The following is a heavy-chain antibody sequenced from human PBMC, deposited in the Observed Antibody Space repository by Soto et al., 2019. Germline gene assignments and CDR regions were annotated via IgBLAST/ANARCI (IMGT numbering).Heavy chain of an antibody. CDR3: ARGGGGYHYYGMDV. CDR2: ISYDGSNN. CDR1: GFTFSGYA. D-gene: IGHD3-16*01. V-gene: IGHV3-30-3*01. Sequence: PVGSLRLSCAASGFTFSGYALHWVRQAPGKGLEWVAVISYDGSNNYYADSVKGRFTISRDNSKNTLYLQMTSLRAEDTAVYYCARGGGGYHYYGMDVWGQGTTVTVSS. J-gene: IGHJ6*02.